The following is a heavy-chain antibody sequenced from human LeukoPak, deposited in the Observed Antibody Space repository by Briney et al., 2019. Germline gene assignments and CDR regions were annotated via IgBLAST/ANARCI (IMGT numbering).Heavy chain of an antibody. CDR3: ARVKGGYYYDSSGYRRYYFDY. CDR1: GGSISSGDYY. Sequence: SQTLSLTCTVSGGSISSGDYYWSWIRQHPGKGLEWIGYIYYSGSTYYNPSLKSRVTISVDTSKNQFSLKLSSVTAADTAVYYCARVKGGYYYDSSGYRRYYFDYWGQGTLVTVSS. D-gene: IGHD3-22*01. CDR2: IYYSGST. J-gene: IGHJ4*02. V-gene: IGHV4-31*03.